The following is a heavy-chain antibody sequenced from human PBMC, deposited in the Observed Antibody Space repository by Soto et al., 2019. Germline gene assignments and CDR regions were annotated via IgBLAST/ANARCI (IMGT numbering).Heavy chain of an antibody. Sequence: EVQLVESGGGLVQPGGSLRLSCAASGFTFSSYWMSWVRQAPGKGLEWVANIKQDGSEKYYVDSVKGRFTISRDNAKNSLYLQMNSLRAEDTAVYYWARVQLRYFDWLSFDYWGQGTLVTVSS. CDR2: IKQDGSEK. J-gene: IGHJ4*02. CDR1: GFTFSSYW. V-gene: IGHV3-7*01. D-gene: IGHD3-9*01. CDR3: ARVQLRYFDWLSFDY.